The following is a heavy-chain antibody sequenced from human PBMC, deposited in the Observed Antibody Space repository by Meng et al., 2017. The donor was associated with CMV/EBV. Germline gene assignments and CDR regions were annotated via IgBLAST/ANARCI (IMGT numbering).Heavy chain of an antibody. CDR1: GFTFSSYA. Sequence: GESLKISCAASGFTFSSYAMHWVRQAPGKGLEWVAVISYDGSNKYYADSVKGRFTISRDNSKNTLYLQMSSLRAEDTAVYYCARDRITMIVRGVYGMDVWGQGTTVTVSS. CDR2: ISYDGSNK. D-gene: IGHD3-22*01. J-gene: IGHJ6*02. V-gene: IGHV3-30*04. CDR3: ARDRITMIVRGVYGMDV.